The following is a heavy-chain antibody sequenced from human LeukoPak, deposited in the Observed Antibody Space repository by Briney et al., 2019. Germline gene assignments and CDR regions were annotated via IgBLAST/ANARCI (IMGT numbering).Heavy chain of an antibody. V-gene: IGHV1-46*01. J-gene: IGHJ4*02. CDR3: SRSATVDTDMLHREYFDY. CDR2: INPSVGST. Sequence: AASVRVSCKASGYTFTSYYMHWVRQAPGQGLEWMGIINPSVGSTNYAQTFQGRVTITRDISTSTVYMELSSLRSEDTDVYYCSRSATVDTDMLHREYFDYWGQGTVVTVSS. CDR1: GYTFTSYY. D-gene: IGHD5-18*01.